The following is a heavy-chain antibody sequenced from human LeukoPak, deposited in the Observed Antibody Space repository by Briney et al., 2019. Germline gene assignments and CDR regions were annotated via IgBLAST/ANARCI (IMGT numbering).Heavy chain of an antibody. CDR3: ARGPGALDY. D-gene: IGHD2-2*01. CDR1: GFAFSRYG. J-gene: IGHJ4*02. Sequence: GGSLRLSCAASGFAFSRYGMHWVRQAPGKGLEGVALISHDGTNKNHADSVKGRFTISRDNSNNTLYLQMSSLRAEDTAVYYCARGPGALDYWGQGTLVTVSS. V-gene: IGHV3-30*03. CDR2: ISHDGTNK.